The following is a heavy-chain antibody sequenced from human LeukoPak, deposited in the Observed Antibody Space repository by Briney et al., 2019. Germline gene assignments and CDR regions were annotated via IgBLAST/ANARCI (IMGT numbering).Heavy chain of an antibody. J-gene: IGHJ3*02. D-gene: IGHD2-2*01. CDR3: ASVRWYQLPNDAFDI. Sequence: ASVKVSCKASGYTFTSYGISWVRQAPGQGPEWMGWISAYSTYNGNTNYAQKFQGRVTMTTDTSTSTAYMELRSLRSDDTAVYYCASVRWYQLPNDAFDIWGQGTMVTVSS. V-gene: IGHV1-18*01. CDR2: ISAYSTYNGNT. CDR1: GYTFTSYG.